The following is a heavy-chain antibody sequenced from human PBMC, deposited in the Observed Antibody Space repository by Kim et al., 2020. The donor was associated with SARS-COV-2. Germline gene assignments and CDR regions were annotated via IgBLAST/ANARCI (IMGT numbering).Heavy chain of an antibody. CDR1: GFTFSSYG. V-gene: IGHV3-33*01. Sequence: GGSLRLSCAASGFTFSSYGMHWVRQAPGKGLEWVAVIWYDGSNKYYADSVKGRFTISRDNSKNTLYLQMNSLRAEDTAVYYCARDLFWDGRTRCYGDWGQGTLVTVSS. D-gene: IGHD4-17*01. CDR3: ARDLFWDGRTRCYGD. CDR2: IWYDGSNK. J-gene: IGHJ4*02.